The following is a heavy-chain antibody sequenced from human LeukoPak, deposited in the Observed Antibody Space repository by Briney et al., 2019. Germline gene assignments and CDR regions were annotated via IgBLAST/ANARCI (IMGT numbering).Heavy chain of an antibody. CDR1: GGSISTYY. CDR3: ARYGSGAYALDV. J-gene: IGHJ3*01. V-gene: IGHV4-59*08. Sequence: SETLSLTCTVSGGSISTYYWSWIRQPPGKGLEWIAHIHYSGAIKYNPSLKSRVSMSVDTSKNQFSLRLSSVTAADTAAYYCARYGSGAYALDVWGQGTMVTVSS. D-gene: IGHD3-10*01. CDR2: IHYSGAI.